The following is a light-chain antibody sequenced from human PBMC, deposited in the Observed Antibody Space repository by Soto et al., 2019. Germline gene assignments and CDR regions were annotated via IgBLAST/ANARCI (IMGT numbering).Light chain of an antibody. CDR2: GAS. CDR3: QQYGSSSWT. V-gene: IGKV3-20*01. CDR1: QSVSSSY. J-gene: IGKJ1*01. Sequence: EIVLTRSPGTLSLSPGERATLSCKDSQSVSSSYLAWYQQKPGQAPRLLIYGASSRATGIPDRFSGSGSGTDFTLTVSRLEPEDFAVYYCQQYGSSSWTFGQGTKVDIK.